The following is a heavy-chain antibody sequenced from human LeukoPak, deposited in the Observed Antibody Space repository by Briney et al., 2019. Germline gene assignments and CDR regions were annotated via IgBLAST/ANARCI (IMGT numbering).Heavy chain of an antibody. J-gene: IGHJ6*02. CDR2: ISYDGSNK. D-gene: IGHD3/OR15-3a*01. CDR3: AKEIDFARGMDV. V-gene: IGHV3-30*18. Sequence: HPGGSLRLSCAASGFTFSSCGMHWVRQAPGKGLEWVAVISYDGSNKYYADSVKGRFTISRGNSNNTLYLQMNSLRAEDTAVYYCAKEIDFARGMDVWGQGTTVTVSS. CDR1: GFTFSSCG.